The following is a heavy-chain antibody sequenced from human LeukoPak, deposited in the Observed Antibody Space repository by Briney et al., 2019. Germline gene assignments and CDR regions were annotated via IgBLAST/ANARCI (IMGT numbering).Heavy chain of an antibody. Sequence: SETLSLTCTVSGDSISSSSYYWGWIRQPPGKGLEWIGSIYYSGSTYYNPSLKSRVTISVDTSKNQFSLKLSSVTAADTAVYYCARLRLPAPDYWGQGTLVTVSS. J-gene: IGHJ4*02. V-gene: IGHV4-39*01. CDR1: GDSISSSSYY. CDR2: IYYSGST. D-gene: IGHD2-15*01. CDR3: ARLRLPAPDY.